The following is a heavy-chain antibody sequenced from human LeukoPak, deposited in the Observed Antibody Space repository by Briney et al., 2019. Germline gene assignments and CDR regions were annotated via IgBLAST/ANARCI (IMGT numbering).Heavy chain of an antibody. CDR2: INSDGSST. V-gene: IGHV3-74*01. CDR1: GFTFSSYW. J-gene: IGHJ6*02. D-gene: IGHD5-18*01. Sequence: GGSLRLSCAASGFTFSSYWMHWVRHAPGKGLVWVSRINSDGSSTSYADSVKGRFTISRGNAKNTLYLQMNSLRAEDTAVYYCARGRIQLWKFYYYYGMDVWGQGTTVTVSS. CDR3: ARGRIQLWKFYYYYGMDV.